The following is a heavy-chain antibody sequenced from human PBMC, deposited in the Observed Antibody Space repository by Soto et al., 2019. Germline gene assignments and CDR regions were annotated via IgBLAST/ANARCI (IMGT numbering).Heavy chain of an antibody. D-gene: IGHD3-22*01. CDR3: ARAPMSPL. Sequence: EVQLVETGGGLIQPGGSLRLSCAASGFTVYNNYMNWVRQAPGKGLEWVSVTYSGGNTFYADSVRGRFTISRDSSKNTLYLQMNSLKDEDTAIYYCARAPMSPLWGQGTLVTVSS. CDR2: TYSGGNT. CDR1: GFTVYNNY. J-gene: IGHJ4*02. V-gene: IGHV3-53*02.